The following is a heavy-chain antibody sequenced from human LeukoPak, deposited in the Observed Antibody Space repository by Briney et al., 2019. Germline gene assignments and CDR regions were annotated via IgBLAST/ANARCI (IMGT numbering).Heavy chain of an antibody. D-gene: IGHD2-2*01. V-gene: IGHV4-38-2*01. J-gene: IGHJ4*02. CDR2: IYHSGST. Sequence: SETLSLTCAVSGYSISSGYYWGWTRQPPGKGLEWIGSIYHSGSTYYNPSLKSRVTISVDTSKNQFSLKLSSVTAADTAVYYCARLGSRAYCSSTSCSDYWGQGTLVTVSS. CDR1: GYSISSGYY. CDR3: ARLGSRAYCSSTSCSDY.